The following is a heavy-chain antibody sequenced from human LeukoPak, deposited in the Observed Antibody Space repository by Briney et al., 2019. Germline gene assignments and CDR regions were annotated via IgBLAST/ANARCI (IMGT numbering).Heavy chain of an antibody. CDR2: ISSSSSYI. D-gene: IGHD3-22*01. CDR1: GFTFSSYS. Sequence: GGSLRLSCAASGFTFSSYSMNWVRQAPGKGLEWVSSISSSSSYIYCADSVKGRFTISRDNAKNSLYLQMNSLRAEDTAVYYCAREDSSGYYEEGWFDPLGQGTLVTVSS. CDR3: AREDSSGYYEEGWFDP. J-gene: IGHJ5*02. V-gene: IGHV3-21*01.